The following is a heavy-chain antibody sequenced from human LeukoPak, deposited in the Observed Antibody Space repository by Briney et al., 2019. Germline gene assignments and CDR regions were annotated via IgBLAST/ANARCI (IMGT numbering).Heavy chain of an antibody. J-gene: IGHJ3*02. Sequence: GASVKVSCKVSGYTLTELSMHWVRQAPGKGLEWMGGFDPEDGETIYAQKFQGRVTMTEDTSTDTAYMELSSLRSEGTAVYYCATSRFGRDAFDIWGQGTMVTVSS. V-gene: IGHV1-24*01. CDR3: ATSRFGRDAFDI. CDR1: GYTLTELS. D-gene: IGHD3-10*01. CDR2: FDPEDGET.